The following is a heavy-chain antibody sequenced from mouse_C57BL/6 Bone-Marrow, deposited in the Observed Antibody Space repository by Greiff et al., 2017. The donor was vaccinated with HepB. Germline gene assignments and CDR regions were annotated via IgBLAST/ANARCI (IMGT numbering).Heavy chain of an antibody. CDR2: IYPGDGDT. CDR3: AGPLLRGYYAMDY. V-gene: IGHV1-80*01. Sequence: QVQLQQSGAELVKPGASVKISCKASGYAFSDYWMNWVQQRPGKGLEWIGQIYPGDGDTNYNGKFKDKAPLTADKSSSTAYKQRSSLTSEDSAVYCCAGPLLRGYYAMDYWGQGTSVTVSS. D-gene: IGHD1-1*01. CDR1: GYAFSDYW. J-gene: IGHJ4*01.